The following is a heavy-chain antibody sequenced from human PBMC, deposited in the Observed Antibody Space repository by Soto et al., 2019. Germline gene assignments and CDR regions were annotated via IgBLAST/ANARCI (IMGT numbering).Heavy chain of an antibody. CDR2: IYATGTT. CDR1: VACISGFY. J-gene: IGHJ5*02. Sequence: PSSTXSLTCTLAVACISGFYFILIRNSAGKGLEWIGRIYATGTTDYNPSLKSRVMMSVDTSKKQFSLKLRSVTAADTAVYYCARAGPNTLTDWSAHCGQG. V-gene: IGHV4-4*07. CDR3: ARAGPNTLTDWSAH. D-gene: IGHD1-1*01.